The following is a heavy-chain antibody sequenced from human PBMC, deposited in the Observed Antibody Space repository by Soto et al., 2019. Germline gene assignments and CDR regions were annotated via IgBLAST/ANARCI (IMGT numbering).Heavy chain of an antibody. CDR3: ASSTWGYCSGGSCSHYFDY. CDR1: GGSISSGGYY. Sequence: SETLSLTCTVSGGSISSGGYYWSWIRQHPGKGLEWIGYIYYSGSTYYNPSLKSRVTISVDTSKNQFSLKLSSVTAADTAVYYCASSTWGYCSGGSCSHYFDYRGQETLVTVS. CDR2: IYYSGST. J-gene: IGHJ4*02. D-gene: IGHD2-15*01. V-gene: IGHV4-31*03.